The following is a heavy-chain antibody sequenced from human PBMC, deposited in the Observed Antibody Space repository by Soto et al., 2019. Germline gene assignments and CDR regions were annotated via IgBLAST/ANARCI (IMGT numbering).Heavy chain of an antibody. CDR1: GGSISSGGYY. CDR3: AREVVTTVTTTYNWFDP. D-gene: IGHD4-17*01. Sequence: SETLSLTCTVSGGSISSGGYYWSWIRQHPGKGLEWIGYIYYSGSTYYNPSLKSRVTISVDTSKNQFSLKLSSVTAADTAMYYCAREVVTTVTTTYNWFDPWGQGTLVTVSS. V-gene: IGHV4-31*03. J-gene: IGHJ5*02. CDR2: IYYSGST.